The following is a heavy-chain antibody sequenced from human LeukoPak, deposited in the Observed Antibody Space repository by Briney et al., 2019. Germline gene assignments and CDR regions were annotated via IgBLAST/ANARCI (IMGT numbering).Heavy chain of an antibody. V-gene: IGHV3-23*01. CDR2: ISGSVGST. Sequence: GGSLRLSCAASEFSVGSNSMTWVRPAPGKGGEWVSAISGSVGSTYYAHSVKGRFTISRDNSTNTLYLQMNSLRAEDTAVYYCAKEGFYCSGGSCYSFYYYYMDVWGKGTTVTVSS. CDR1: EFSVGSNS. D-gene: IGHD2-15*01. CDR3: AKEGFYCSGGSCYSFYYYYMDV. J-gene: IGHJ6*03.